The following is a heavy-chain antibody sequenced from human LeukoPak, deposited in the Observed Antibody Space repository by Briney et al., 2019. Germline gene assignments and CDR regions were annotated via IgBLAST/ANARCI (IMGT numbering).Heavy chain of an antibody. CDR1: GGSISSYY. Sequence: SETLSLTCTVSGGSISSYYWSWIRRPPGKGLEWIGYIHYSGSTNYNPSLRGRVTVSVETSKNQFSLQLSSVTAADTAVYYCARVWFGRNFDYWGQGVLVTVSS. J-gene: IGHJ4*02. CDR3: ARVWFGRNFDY. CDR2: IHYSGST. V-gene: IGHV4-59*01. D-gene: IGHD3-10*01.